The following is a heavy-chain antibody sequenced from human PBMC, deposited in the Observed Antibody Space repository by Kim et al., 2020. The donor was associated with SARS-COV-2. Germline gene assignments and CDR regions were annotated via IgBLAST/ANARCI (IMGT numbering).Heavy chain of an antibody. J-gene: IGHJ3*02. V-gene: IGHV3-48*03. D-gene: IGHD6-19*01. Sequence: GGSLRLSCAASGFTFSSYEINWVRQAPGKGLEWVSYISDSGSTTYYADSVKGRFTISRDNAKNSLFLQMNSLRAEDTAVYYCARESVTGTDAFDIWGQGTLVTVYS. CDR3: ARESVTGTDAFDI. CDR1: GFTFSSYE. CDR2: ISDSGSTT.